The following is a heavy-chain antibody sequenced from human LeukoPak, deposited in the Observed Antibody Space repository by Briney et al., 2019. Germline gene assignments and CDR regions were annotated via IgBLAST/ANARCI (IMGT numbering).Heavy chain of an antibody. CDR1: GGSFSGYY. CDR3: ARGQLVKGVYDFWSGYPSAFDY. D-gene: IGHD3-3*01. CDR2: INHSGST. J-gene: IGHJ4*02. Sequence: SETLSLTCAVYGGSFSGYYWSWIRQPPGKGLEWIGEINHSGSTNHNPSLKSRVTISVDTSKNRFSLKLSSVTAADTAVYYCARGQLVKGVYDFWSGYPSAFDYWGQGTLVTVSS. V-gene: IGHV4-34*01.